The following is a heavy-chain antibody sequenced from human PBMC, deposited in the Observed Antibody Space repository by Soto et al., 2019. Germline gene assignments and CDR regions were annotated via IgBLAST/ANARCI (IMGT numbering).Heavy chain of an antibody. V-gene: IGHV3-23*01. CDR3: AKDFWSGYWHPGGMDV. CDR2: ISGSGGST. Sequence: PGGSLRLSCASSGFTFSSYAMIWIRHAPGKGLDLVSAISGSGGSTYYADSVKGRFTISRDNSKNTLYLQMNSLRAEDTAVYYCAKDFWSGYWHPGGMDVWGQGTTVTVSS. CDR1: GFTFSSYA. J-gene: IGHJ6*02. D-gene: IGHD3-3*01.